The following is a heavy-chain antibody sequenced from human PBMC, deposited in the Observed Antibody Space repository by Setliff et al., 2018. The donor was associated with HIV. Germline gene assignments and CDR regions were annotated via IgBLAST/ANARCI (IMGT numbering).Heavy chain of an antibody. V-gene: IGHV3-7*01. CDR2: IKQDGSEK. J-gene: IGHJ3*02. CDR1: GFTFSSYW. D-gene: IGHD3-22*01. CDR3: ARVKTITMIVVVIFDAFDI. Sequence: GGSLRLSCAAPGFTFSSYWMSWVRQAPGKGLEWVANIKQDGSEKYYVDSVKGRFTISRDNAKNSLYLQMNSLRAEDTAVYYCARVKTITMIVVVIFDAFDIWGQGTMVTVSS.